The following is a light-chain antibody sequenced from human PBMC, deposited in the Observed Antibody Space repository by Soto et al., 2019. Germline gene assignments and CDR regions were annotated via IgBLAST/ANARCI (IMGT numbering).Light chain of an antibody. V-gene: IGKV3-20*01. Sequence: QLPAPLSDSPGKRATLSCRASQSISRNLAWYQQKPGQAPRLLIYGASNRATGIPDRFSGSGSGTDFTLTISRLEPEDFAVYYCQQYGSSGTFGQGTKVDIK. J-gene: IGKJ1*01. CDR3: QQYGSSGT. CDR1: QSISRN. CDR2: GAS.